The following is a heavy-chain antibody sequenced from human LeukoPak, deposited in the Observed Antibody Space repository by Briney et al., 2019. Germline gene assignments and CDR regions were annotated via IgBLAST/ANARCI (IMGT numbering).Heavy chain of an antibody. D-gene: IGHD4-17*01. J-gene: IGHJ4*02. CDR2: ISGSGGST. V-gene: IGHV3-23*01. CDR3: AKVTVDYGDSPGY. Sequence: SGGSLRLSCAASGFTFSSYAMSWVRQAPGKGLEWVSAISGSGGSTYYADSVKGRFTISRDNSKNTLYLQMNSLRAEDTAVYYCAKVTVDYGDSPGYWGQGTLVTVSS. CDR1: GFTFSSYA.